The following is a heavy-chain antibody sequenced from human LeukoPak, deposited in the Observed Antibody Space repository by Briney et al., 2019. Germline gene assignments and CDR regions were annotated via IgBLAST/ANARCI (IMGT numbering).Heavy chain of an antibody. CDR1: GFTFSNYA. J-gene: IGHJ4*02. V-gene: IGHV3-23*01. CDR2: VDGSGGST. CDR3: VCDY. Sequence: QPGGSLRLSSAASGFTFSNYAMSRVRQAPGKGLEWISAVDGSGGSTYYADSVKGRFTISRDNSKNTLYLQMNSLRAEDTAVYYCVCDYWGQGTLVTVSS.